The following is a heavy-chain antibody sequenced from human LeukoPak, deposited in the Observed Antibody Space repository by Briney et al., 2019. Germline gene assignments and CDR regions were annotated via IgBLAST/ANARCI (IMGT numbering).Heavy chain of an antibody. V-gene: IGHV3-23*01. J-gene: IGHJ4*02. CDR2: ITGSGGNT. Sequence: HPGGSLRLSCEASGFTFSGYAMSWVRQAPGKGLEWVSAITGSGGNTYYTDSVKGRFTISRDNSKNTVFMQMNSLRAEDTAVYYCAKRKDGYPEYWGQGTLVTVSS. CDR1: GFTFSGYA. D-gene: IGHD5-18*01. CDR3: AKRKDGYPEY.